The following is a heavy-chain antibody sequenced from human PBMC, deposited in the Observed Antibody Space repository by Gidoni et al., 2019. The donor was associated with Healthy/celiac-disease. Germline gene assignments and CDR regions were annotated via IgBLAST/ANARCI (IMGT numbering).Heavy chain of an antibody. CDR2: IKQDGSEK. CDR3: AREKGQFFGVFLHYYGMDV. D-gene: IGHD3-3*01. J-gene: IGHJ6*02. Sequence: EVQLVESAGGLVQPGGSLRLSCAASGFTFSSYWLSWVRQAPGKGLEWVANIKQDGSEKYYVDSVKGRFTISRDNAKNSLYLQMNNLRAEDTAVYYCAREKGQFFGVFLHYYGMDVWGQGTTVTVSS. V-gene: IGHV3-7*03. CDR1: GFTFSSYW.